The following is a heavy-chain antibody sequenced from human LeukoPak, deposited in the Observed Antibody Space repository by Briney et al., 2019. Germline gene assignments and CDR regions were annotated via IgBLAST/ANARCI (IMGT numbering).Heavy chain of an antibody. V-gene: IGHV5-51*01. Sequence: GESLKISCKGSGSTFANYWIGWVRQLPGKGLEWMGIIYPGDSDTRYSPFFQGQVTISADKSISTAYLQWSSLKASDTAMYYCARQAVAGEFDYWGQGTLVTVSS. D-gene: IGHD6-19*01. CDR1: GSTFANYW. J-gene: IGHJ4*02. CDR3: ARQAVAGEFDY. CDR2: IYPGDSDT.